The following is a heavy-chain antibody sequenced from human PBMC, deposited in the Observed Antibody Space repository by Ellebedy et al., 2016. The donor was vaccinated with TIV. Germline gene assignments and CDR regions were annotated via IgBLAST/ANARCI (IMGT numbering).Heavy chain of an antibody. CDR3: TTGTIFAADAFDI. D-gene: IGHD3-9*01. CDR2: IKSKTDGGTT. CDR1: GFTFSSYW. J-gene: IGHJ3*02. V-gene: IGHV3-15*01. Sequence: GESLKISCVASGFTFSSYWMSWVRQAPGKGLEWVGRIKSKTDGGTTDYAAPVKGRFTISRDDSKNTLYLQMNSLKTEDTAVYYCTTGTIFAADAFDIWGQGTMVTVSS.